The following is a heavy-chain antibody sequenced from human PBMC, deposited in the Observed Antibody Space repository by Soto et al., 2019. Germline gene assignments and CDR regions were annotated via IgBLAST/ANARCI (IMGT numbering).Heavy chain of an antibody. CDR2: IYQSGST. V-gene: IGHV4-30-2*06. CDR1: GGSISSGAYS. J-gene: IGHJ5*02. CDR3: ARDNSGCSNSDCYLSGWFDP. D-gene: IGHD2-2*01. Sequence: QLQLRESGAGLVKPSETLSLTCTVSGGSISSGAYSWTWIRQSPGKGLEWLGFIYQSGSTYYSPSLQSRVSISIDKSKNQLSLNLRSVTAADTAVYYCARDNSGCSNSDCYLSGWFDPWGQGTLVTVSS.